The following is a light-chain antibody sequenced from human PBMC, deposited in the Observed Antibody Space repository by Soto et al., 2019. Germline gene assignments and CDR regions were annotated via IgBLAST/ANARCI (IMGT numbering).Light chain of an antibody. CDR2: VAS. CDR3: QAYTTSPAWT. Sequence: EVVLTQSPGTLSLSPGERATLSCRASQSISSNLLAWYQHKPGLAPRLLIYVASTRATGIPDRFSGSGSETDFTLTISRLEPADVAVYYCQAYTTSPAWTFGQGTKVEIK. J-gene: IGKJ1*01. V-gene: IGKV3-20*01. CDR1: QSISSNL.